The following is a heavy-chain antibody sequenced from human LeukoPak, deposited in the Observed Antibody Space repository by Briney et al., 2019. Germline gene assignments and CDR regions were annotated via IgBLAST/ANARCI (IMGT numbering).Heavy chain of an antibody. V-gene: IGHV3-7*01. CDR2: IKKDGSEK. CDR3: ARAVYYYDSSGTHDAFDI. CDR1: GFTFGSFW. Sequence: GGSLRLSCAASGFTFGSFWIGWVRRAPGRGLGWGSNIKKDGSEKYYVDSVKGRFTISRDNAKNSLYLQMNSLRAEDTAVYYCARAVYYYDSSGTHDAFDIWGQGTMVTVSS. D-gene: IGHD3-22*01. J-gene: IGHJ3*02.